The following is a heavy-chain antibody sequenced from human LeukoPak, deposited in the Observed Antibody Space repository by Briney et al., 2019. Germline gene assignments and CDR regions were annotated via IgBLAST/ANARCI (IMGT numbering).Heavy chain of an antibody. D-gene: IGHD6-19*01. J-gene: IGHJ4*02. CDR2: IYYSGST. CDR1: GGSISSYY. V-gene: IGHV4-59*01. CDR3: ARDLGYSSGWYYETGY. Sequence: SETLSLTCTVSGGSISSYYWSWIRQPPGKGLEWIGYIYYSGSTNYNPSLKSRVTISVDTSKDQFSLKLSSVTAADTAVYYCARDLGYSSGWYYETGYWGQGTLVTVSS.